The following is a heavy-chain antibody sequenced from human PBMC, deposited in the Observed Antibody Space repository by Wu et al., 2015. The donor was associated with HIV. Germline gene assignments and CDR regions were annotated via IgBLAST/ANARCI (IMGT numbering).Heavy chain of an antibody. CDR3: ARVEMGYYDSSGYYYFDY. J-gene: IGHJ4*02. CDR2: VSPYNGDT. D-gene: IGHD3-22*01. CDR1: GYTFSSYG. V-gene: IGHV1-18*01. Sequence: QVQLVQSGSEVKKPGASVKVSCKTSGYTFSSYGISWMRQAPGQGLEWMGWVSPYNGDTLYTQKFQGRVTMTTDTSTTTVYMDLRSLRSDDTAVYYCARVEMGYYDSSGYYYFDYWGQGTLVTVSS.